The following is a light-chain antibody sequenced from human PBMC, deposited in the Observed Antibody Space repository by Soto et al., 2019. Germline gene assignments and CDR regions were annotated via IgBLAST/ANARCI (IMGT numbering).Light chain of an antibody. CDR2: SNA. V-gene: IGLV1-44*01. Sequence: QSVLTQPPSASGTPGQTVTISCSGSGSNIGENAVNWYQHLPGTAPQLLIYSNALRPSGVPHRFSGSKSGTAGSLAISGLQSEDEAHYYCAAWDDSLKAMLFGGGHPADRP. CDR3: AAWDDSLKAML. J-gene: IGLJ3*02. CDR1: GSNIGENA.